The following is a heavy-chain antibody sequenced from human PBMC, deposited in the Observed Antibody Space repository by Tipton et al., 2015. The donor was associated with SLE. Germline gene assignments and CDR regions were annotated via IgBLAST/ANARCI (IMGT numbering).Heavy chain of an antibody. CDR1: GYTFTDYY. J-gene: IGHJ6*02. Sequence: QVQLVQSGAEVKKPGASVKVSCKASGYTFTDYYMHWVRQAPGQGLAWMGVIHPTGGRTSYLQKFQGRITLTSDTSTSTVYMELSSLRSEDTAIYYCARDGVPLPWHNYDLRYCYYGVDVWGQGTTGTVSS. D-gene: IGHD3-22*01. CDR3: ARDGVPLPWHNYDLRYCYYGVDV. CDR2: IHPTGGRT. V-gene: IGHV1-46*01.